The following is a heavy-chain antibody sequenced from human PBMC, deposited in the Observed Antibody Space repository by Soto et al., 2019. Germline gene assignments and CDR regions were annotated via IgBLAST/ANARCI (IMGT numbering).Heavy chain of an antibody. D-gene: IGHD5-18*01. CDR2: ISSSSSYI. CDR3: ARVASYGCAFDI. Sequence: GGSLRLSCAASGFTFSSYSMNWVRQAPGKGLEWVSSISSSSSYIYYADSVKGRFTISRDKAKNSLYLQMNSLRAEEAAVYYCARVASYGCAFDIWGQGTMVTVSS. V-gene: IGHV3-21*01. J-gene: IGHJ3*02. CDR1: GFTFSSYS.